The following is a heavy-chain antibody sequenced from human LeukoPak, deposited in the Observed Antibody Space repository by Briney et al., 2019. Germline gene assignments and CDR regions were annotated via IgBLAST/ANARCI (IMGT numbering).Heavy chain of an antibody. CDR2: IYPGDSDT. CDR1: GYSFTSYW. CDR3: ARLSPHLEDAFDN. V-gene: IGHV5-51*01. Sequence: GESLKISCKGSGYSFTSYWIGWVRQMPGKGLEWMGIIYPGDSDTRYSPSFQGQVTISADKSISTAYLQWSSLKASDTAMHYFARLSPHLEDAFDNWGQRTMVHVSS. J-gene: IGHJ3*02.